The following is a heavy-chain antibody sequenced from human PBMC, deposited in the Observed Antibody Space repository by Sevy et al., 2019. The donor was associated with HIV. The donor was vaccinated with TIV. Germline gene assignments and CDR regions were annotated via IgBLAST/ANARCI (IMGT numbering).Heavy chain of an antibody. Sequence: GGSLRLSCAASGFDFNHHWMSWVRQAPQKGLEWVANIKQDGSETYYVDSLEGRFTISRDNAKNSLSLQINDPRAEDTAVYYCARLPTGLQSFNYLLSTYFDSWGQGTLVTVSS. CDR1: GFDFNHHW. J-gene: IGHJ4*02. V-gene: IGHV3-7*01. CDR3: ARLPTGLQSFNYLLSTYFDS. D-gene: IGHD3-9*01. CDR2: IKQDGSET.